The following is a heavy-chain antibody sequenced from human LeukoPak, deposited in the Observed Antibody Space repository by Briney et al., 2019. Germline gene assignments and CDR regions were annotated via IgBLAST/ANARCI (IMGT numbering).Heavy chain of an antibody. CDR1: GGSISSYY. V-gene: IGHV4-59*06. Sequence: SETLSLTCTVSGGSISSYYWSWIRQPPGKGLEWIGYIYYSGSTYYNPSLKSRVTISVDTSKNQFSLKLSSVTAADTAVYYCARAPLYCSSTSCYRIFDYWGQGTLVTVSS. D-gene: IGHD2-2*02. J-gene: IGHJ4*02. CDR3: ARAPLYCSSTSCYRIFDY. CDR2: IYYSGST.